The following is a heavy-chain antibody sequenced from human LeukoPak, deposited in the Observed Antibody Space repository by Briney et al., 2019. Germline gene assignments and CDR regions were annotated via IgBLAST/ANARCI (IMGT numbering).Heavy chain of an antibody. V-gene: IGHV4-59*01. J-gene: IGHJ5*02. CDR2: ISYSGST. Sequence: PSETLSLNCTVSGGSISSYYWSWIRQPPGKGLEWIGYISYSGSTNYNPSLKSRVSISVDTSKNQFSLKLSSVTAADTAVYYCARGADGGNSPWGQGTLVTVSS. CDR1: GGSISSYY. CDR3: ARGADGGNSP. D-gene: IGHD4-23*01.